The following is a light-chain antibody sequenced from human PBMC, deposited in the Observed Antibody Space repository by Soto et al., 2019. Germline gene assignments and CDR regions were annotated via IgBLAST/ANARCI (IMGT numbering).Light chain of an antibody. CDR1: QSIGPY. J-gene: IGKJ1*01. CDR3: QQSYSFPRT. CDR2: GVS. V-gene: IGKV1-39*01. Sequence: DIQMTQSASSLSASLGDRVTITFRASQSIGPYLDWYPQKPGKVPDLLIYGVSRLQSGVASRFSGGGYGTDFTLTISSLQPEDFATYYCQQSYSFPRTFGRGTKVDIK.